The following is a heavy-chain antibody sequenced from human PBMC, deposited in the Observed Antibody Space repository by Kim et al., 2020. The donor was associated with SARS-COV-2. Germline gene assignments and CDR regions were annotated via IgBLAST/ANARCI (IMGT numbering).Heavy chain of an antibody. D-gene: IGHD2-15*01. Sequence: GGSLRLSCAASGFTFSTSWMHWVRQPPGKGLVWVSGMKGDGSTTTYADSVKGRFTISRDNGKNTLYLQMNSLGTEDTAVYYCASHDGGSLGVNRGQGILVTVSS. V-gene: IGHV3-74*03. CDR2: MKGDGSTT. J-gene: IGHJ4*02. CDR1: GFTFSTSW. CDR3: ASHDGGSLGVN.